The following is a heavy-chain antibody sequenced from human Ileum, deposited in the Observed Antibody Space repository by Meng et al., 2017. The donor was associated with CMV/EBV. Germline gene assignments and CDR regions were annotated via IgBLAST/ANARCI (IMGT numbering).Heavy chain of an antibody. J-gene: IGHJ4*02. CDR1: SVGYY. D-gene: IGHD3-3*01. CDR2: IYYSGST. Sequence: SVGYYWSWIRQHPGKGLEWIGYIYYSGSTYYNPSLKSRVTISVDTSKNQFSLKLSSVTAADTAVYYCARGSYYDFWSGVSSGPLVDYWGQGTLVTVSS. CDR3: ARGSYYDFWSGVSSGPLVDY. V-gene: IGHV4-31*02.